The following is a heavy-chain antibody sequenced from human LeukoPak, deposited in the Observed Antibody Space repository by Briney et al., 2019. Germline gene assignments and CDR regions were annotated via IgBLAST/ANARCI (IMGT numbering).Heavy chain of an antibody. V-gene: IGHV4-4*02. Sequence: SETLSLTCAVSGGSLSSSNWWTWVRQPPGKGLEWIGEIYHAGNTNYNPSLKSRVTISVNKSKNQFSLKLTSVTAADTAVYYCATEAYYDSSGPHFDYWGQGTLVTVSS. CDR1: GGSLSSSNW. J-gene: IGHJ4*02. D-gene: IGHD3-22*01. CDR3: ATEAYYDSSGPHFDY. CDR2: IYHAGNT.